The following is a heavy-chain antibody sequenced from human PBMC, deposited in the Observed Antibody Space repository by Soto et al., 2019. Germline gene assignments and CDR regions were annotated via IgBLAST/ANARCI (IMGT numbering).Heavy chain of an antibody. V-gene: IGHV3-7*01. CDR3: GRTPVYGMDV. Sequence: GGSLRLSCAASGFTFSSYWMSWVRKAPGKGLEWVANIKQDGSEKYYVDSVKGRFTISRDNAKNSLYLQMNSLRAEDTAVYYCGRTPVYGMDVWGQGTTVTVAS. J-gene: IGHJ6*02. CDR1: GFTFSSYW. CDR2: IKQDGSEK.